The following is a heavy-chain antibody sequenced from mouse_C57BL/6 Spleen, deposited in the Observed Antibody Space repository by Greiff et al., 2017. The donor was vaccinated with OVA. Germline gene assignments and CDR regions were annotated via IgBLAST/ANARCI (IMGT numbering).Heavy chain of an antibody. J-gene: IGHJ4*01. Sequence: QVQLQQSGAELVRPGTSVKMSCKASGYTFTNYWIGWAKQRPGHGLEWIGDIYPGGGYTNYNEKFKGKATLTADKSSSTAYMQFSSLTSEDSAIYYCARYDYDDGYAIDYWGQGTSVTVSS. D-gene: IGHD2-4*01. CDR2: IYPGGGYT. CDR1: GYTFTNYW. CDR3: ARYDYDDGYAIDY. V-gene: IGHV1-63*01.